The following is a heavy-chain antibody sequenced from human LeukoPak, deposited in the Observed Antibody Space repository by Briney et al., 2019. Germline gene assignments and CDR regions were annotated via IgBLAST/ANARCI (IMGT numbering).Heavy chain of an antibody. J-gene: IGHJ4*02. V-gene: IGHV3-21*01. CDR1: GFTFSSYS. D-gene: IGHD3-9*01. Sequence: KAGGSLRLSCAASGFTFSSYSMNWVCQGPRKGLEWVSSISSSSSYIYYADSVKGRFTISRDNAKNSLYLQMNSLRAEDTAVYYCARNYDILTGLPYFDYWGQGTLVTVSS. CDR3: ARNYDILTGLPYFDY. CDR2: ISSSSSYI.